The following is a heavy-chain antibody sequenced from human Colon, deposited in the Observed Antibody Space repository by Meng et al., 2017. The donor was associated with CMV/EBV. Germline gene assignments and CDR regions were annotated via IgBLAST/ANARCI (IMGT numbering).Heavy chain of an antibody. D-gene: IGHD3-9*01. CDR2: TNPKSGAT. CDR1: GYTFSNYY. CDR3: ARDHDDYDLLTGYYGHQFYDMDV. Sequence: ASVKVSCKASGYTFSNYYIHWLRQAPGQGLEWMGWTNPKSGATNYAQKFLGRVTMTRDTSTTTAYMELSGLRSDDSAMYYCARDHDDYDLLTGYYGHQFYDMDVWGQGTTVTVSS. J-gene: IGHJ6*02. V-gene: IGHV1-2*02.